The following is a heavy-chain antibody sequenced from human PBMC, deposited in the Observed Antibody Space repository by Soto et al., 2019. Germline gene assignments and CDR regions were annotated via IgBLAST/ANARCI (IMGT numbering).Heavy chain of an antibody. CDR3: AKERTVTTEVDYYHADMYV. CDR1: GFNFSTYD. D-gene: IGHD4-17*01. Sequence: QVQLVESGGGVVQPGRSLRLSCEVSGFNFSTYDMHWVRQAPGQGLEWVAVISYDGSKKYYAESVKGRFNISRDNSKNTLYLQMNSPRAEDTAVYYCAKERTVTTEVDYYHADMYVWGQGTTFTFSS. J-gene: IGHJ6*02. CDR2: ISYDGSKK. V-gene: IGHV3-30*18.